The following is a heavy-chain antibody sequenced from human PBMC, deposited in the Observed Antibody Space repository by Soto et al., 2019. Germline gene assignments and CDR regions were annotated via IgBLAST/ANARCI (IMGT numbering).Heavy chain of an antibody. Sequence: ASVKVSCKASGYTFTSYGISWVRQAPGQGLEWMGWISAYNGNTNYAQKLQGRVTMTTDTSTSTAYMKLRSLRSDDTAVYYCARDPSALDYCSGGSCYSDFWAQGNLVTVSS. J-gene: IGHJ4*02. D-gene: IGHD2-15*01. CDR2: ISAYNGNT. CDR3: ARDPSALDYCSGGSCYSDF. V-gene: IGHV1-18*01. CDR1: GYTFTSYG.